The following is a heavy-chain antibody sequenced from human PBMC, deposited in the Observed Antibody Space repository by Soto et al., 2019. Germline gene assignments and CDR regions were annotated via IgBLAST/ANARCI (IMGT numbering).Heavy chain of an antibody. CDR2: IYYSGSI. D-gene: IGHD3-10*01. J-gene: IGHJ6*02. Sequence: SETLSLTCTVSGGSISSSSYYWGWIRKPPGKGLEWIGSIYYSGSIYYNPSLKRRVTISVDTSKNQFPLKLSSVTAADTAVYYCGSKFYGSGRYQVGYYGMDVWGQGTTVTVSS. CDR3: GSKFYGSGRYQVGYYGMDV. V-gene: IGHV4-39*01. CDR1: GGSISSSSYY.